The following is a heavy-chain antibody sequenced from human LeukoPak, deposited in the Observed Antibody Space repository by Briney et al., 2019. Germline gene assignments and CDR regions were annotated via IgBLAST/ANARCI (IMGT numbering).Heavy chain of an antibody. D-gene: IGHD2-2*01. V-gene: IGHV1-2*02. J-gene: IGHJ5*02. CDR3: ARGDIVVVPTWFDP. CDR1: GYTFTGYY. Sequence: ASVKVSCKASGYTFTGYYMHWVRLAPGQGLEWMGWINPNSGGTNYAQKFQGRVTMTRDTSISAAYMELSRLRSDDTAVYYCARGDIVVVPTWFDPWGQGTLVTVSS. CDR2: INPNSGGT.